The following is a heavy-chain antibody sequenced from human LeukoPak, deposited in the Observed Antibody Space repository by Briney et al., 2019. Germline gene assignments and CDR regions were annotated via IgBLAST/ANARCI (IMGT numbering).Heavy chain of an antibody. V-gene: IGHV3-23*01. J-gene: IGHJ4*02. CDR2: IVTSGDT. Sequence: PGGSLRLSCTASGFTFRTFTMSWVRQAPGEGLQWVSGIVTSGDTYYADSVKGRFTISRDNSKNTLYLQLNSLTADDTAVYYCAKDRFYNDGLWDFDYWGQGTLVTVSS. CDR1: GFTFRTFT. CDR3: AKDRFYNDGLWDFDY. D-gene: IGHD3-10*01.